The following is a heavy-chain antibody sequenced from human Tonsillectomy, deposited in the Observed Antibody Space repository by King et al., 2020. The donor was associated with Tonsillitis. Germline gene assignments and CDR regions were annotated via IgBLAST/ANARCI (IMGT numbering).Heavy chain of an antibody. CDR1: GFTFSSYA. Sequence: VQLVESGGGVVQPGRSLRLSCAASGFTFSSYAMYWVRQAPGKGLEWVADISYDGSNKYYADSVKGRFTISRDNSKNTLYLQMNSLRAEDTAVYYCARRDGDLDFYYYGLDVWGQGTTVTVSS. CDR3: ARRDGDLDFYYYGLDV. D-gene: IGHD4-17*01. CDR2: ISYDGSNK. J-gene: IGHJ6*02. V-gene: IGHV3-30-3*01.